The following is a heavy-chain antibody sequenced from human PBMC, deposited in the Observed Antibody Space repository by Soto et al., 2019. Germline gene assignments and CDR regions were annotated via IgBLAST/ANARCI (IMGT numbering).Heavy chain of an antibody. CDR1: DTFTSYG. J-gene: IGHJ5*02. Sequence: QVQLVQSGAEVKKPGASVKVSCKASDTFTSYGISWVRQAPGQGLEWMGRISAYNGNTNYAQKLQGRVTMTTDTSTSTAYIELRSLRSDDTAVYYCARVVGALGHWFDRWGQGTLVTVSS. D-gene: IGHD1-26*01. CDR2: ISAYNGNT. CDR3: ARVVGALGHWFDR. V-gene: IGHV1-18*01.